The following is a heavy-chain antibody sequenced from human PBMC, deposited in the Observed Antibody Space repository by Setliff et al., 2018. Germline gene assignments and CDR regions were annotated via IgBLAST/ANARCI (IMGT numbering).Heavy chain of an antibody. Sequence: NPSETLSLTCTVSGGSISSSSYYWGWIRQPPGKGLEWIGSIYYSGSTYYNPSLKSRITISVDTSKKQFSLKLSSVTATDTAVYHCARQRRWFGPQPIDYWGQGTLVTVSS. J-gene: IGHJ4*02. CDR1: GGSISSSSYY. D-gene: IGHD3-10*01. V-gene: IGHV4-39*01. CDR2: IYYSGST. CDR3: ARQRRWFGPQPIDY.